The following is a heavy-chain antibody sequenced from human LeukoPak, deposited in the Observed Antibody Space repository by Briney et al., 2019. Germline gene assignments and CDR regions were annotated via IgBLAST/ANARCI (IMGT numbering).Heavy chain of an antibody. J-gene: IGHJ6*02. CDR2: INHSGST. D-gene: IGHD1-1*01. Sequence: SETPSLTCAVYGGSLSGYYWSWIRQPPGKGLEWIGEINHSGSTNYNPSLKSRVTISVDTSKNQFSLKLSSVTAADTAVYYGARTTGGMDVSGQGTPVTVSS. CDR1: GGSLSGYY. V-gene: IGHV4-34*01. CDR3: ARTTGGMDV.